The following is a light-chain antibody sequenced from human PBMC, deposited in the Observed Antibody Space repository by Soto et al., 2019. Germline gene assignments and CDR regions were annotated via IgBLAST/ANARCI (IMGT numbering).Light chain of an antibody. CDR2: AVS. CDR3: QQCSSWPTT. J-gene: IGKJ5*01. V-gene: IGKV3D-20*02. CDR1: QSVTSNH. Sequence: EIVMTQSLDTLSVSPGERTTLSCRASQSVTSNHVAWYQQQPGPAPRLLIYAVSSRATGIPARFSGSGSGTDSTLTINSLEPEDFAVYYCQQCSSWPTTFGQGTRLEIK.